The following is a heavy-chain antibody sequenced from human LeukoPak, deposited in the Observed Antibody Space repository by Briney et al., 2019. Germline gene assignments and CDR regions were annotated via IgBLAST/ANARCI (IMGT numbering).Heavy chain of an antibody. D-gene: IGHD3-3*01. Sequence: GGSLRLSCAASGFTFSSYAMHWVRQAPGKGLEWVAVISYDGSSKYYADSVKGRFTISRDNSKNTLYLQMNSLRAEDTAVYYCARDLADFWSGYQYYFDYWGQGTLVTVSS. CDR3: ARDLADFWSGYQYYFDY. V-gene: IGHV3-30-3*01. J-gene: IGHJ4*02. CDR2: ISYDGSSK. CDR1: GFTFSSYA.